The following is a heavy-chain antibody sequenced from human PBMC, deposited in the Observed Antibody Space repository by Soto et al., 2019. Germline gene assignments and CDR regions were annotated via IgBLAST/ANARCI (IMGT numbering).Heavy chain of an antibody. J-gene: IGHJ6*02. CDR2: IYSGGST. D-gene: IGHD3-3*01. V-gene: IGHV3-53*01. CDR3: ARLRGTYYDFWSGYTPSDGMDV. CDR1: GFTVSSNY. Sequence: LRLSCAASGFTVSSNYMSWVRQAPGKGLEWVSVIYSGGSTYYADSVKGRFTISRDNSKNTLYLQMNSLRAEDTAVYYCARLRGTYYDFWSGYTPSDGMDVWGQGTTVTVSS.